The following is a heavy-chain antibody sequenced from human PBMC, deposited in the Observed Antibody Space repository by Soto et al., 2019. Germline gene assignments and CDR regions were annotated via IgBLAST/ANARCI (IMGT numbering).Heavy chain of an antibody. V-gene: IGHV3-23*01. CDR1: GFTFITYA. D-gene: IGHD3-22*01. CDR3: AKNPDSSGYYAFDY. Sequence: GSLRLPCAGSGFTFITYAMSWVRQTPGKGLEWVSAISGSGGNTYYADSVKGRFTISRDNSKNTLYLQMNSLRAEDTAVYYCAKNPDSSGYYAFDYWGQGTLVTVSS. CDR2: ISGSGGNT. J-gene: IGHJ4*02.